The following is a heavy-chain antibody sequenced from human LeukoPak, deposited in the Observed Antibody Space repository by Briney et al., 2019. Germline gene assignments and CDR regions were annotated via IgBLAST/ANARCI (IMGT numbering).Heavy chain of an antibody. CDR3: ARDSPSLDY. J-gene: IGHJ4*02. CDR2: IYHSGST. Sequence: SETLPLTCTVSGGSISSSSYYWGWIRQPPGKGLEWIGSIYHSGSTYYNPSLKSRVTISVDTSKNQFSLKLSSVTAADTAVYYCARDSPSLDYWGQGTLVTVSS. D-gene: IGHD2-2*01. V-gene: IGHV4-39*07. CDR1: GGSISSSSYY.